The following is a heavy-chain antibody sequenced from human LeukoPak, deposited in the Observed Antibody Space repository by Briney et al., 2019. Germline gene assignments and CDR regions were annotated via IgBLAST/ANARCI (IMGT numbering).Heavy chain of an antibody. J-gene: IGHJ5*02. CDR1: GGSISSSSYY. CDR2: IYYSGST. V-gene: IGHV4-39*01. Sequence: SETLSLTCTVSGGSISSSSYYWGWIRQPPGKGLEWIGSIYYSGSTYYNPSLKSRVTISVDTSKNQFSLKLSSVTAADTAVYYCARPITMVRGDNWFDPWGQGTLVTVSS. D-gene: IGHD3-10*01. CDR3: ARPITMVRGDNWFDP.